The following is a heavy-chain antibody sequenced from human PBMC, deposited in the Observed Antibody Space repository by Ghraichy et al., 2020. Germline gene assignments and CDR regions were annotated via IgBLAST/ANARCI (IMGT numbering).Heavy chain of an antibody. J-gene: IGHJ4*02. CDR2: ISITGDTT. CDR3: AKDRWQQSQFDF. V-gene: IGHV3-23*01. Sequence: LSLTCAASGFTFSSYALNWVRQAPGKGLDWVSTISITGDTTYYADSVKGRFTISRDNSKNILYLQMSSLRAEDTAVYYCAKDRWQQSQFDFWGRGTLVTVSS. CDR1: GFTFSSYA. D-gene: IGHD5-24*01.